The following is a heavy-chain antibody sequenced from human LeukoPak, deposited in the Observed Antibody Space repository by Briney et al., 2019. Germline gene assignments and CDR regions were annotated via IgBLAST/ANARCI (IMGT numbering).Heavy chain of an antibody. V-gene: IGHV3-30*03. Sequence: GGSLRLSCAASGFTFSSYWMSWVRQAPGKGLEWVAAMSFDGFSKYYADSVKGRFTISRDESRSTVHLQLSSLGPDDTAVYYCARDKIVGATNFDYWGQGTLVTVSS. CDR2: MSFDGFSK. D-gene: IGHD1-26*01. CDR1: GFTFSSYW. CDR3: ARDKIVGATNFDY. J-gene: IGHJ4*02.